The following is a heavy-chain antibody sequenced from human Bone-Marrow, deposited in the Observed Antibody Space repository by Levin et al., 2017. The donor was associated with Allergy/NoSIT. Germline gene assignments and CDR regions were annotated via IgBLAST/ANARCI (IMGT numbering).Heavy chain of an antibody. J-gene: IGHJ4*02. Sequence: SQTLSLTCTVSGDSISSSSYYWGWIRQPPGKGLEWIGSFYYSGSTYLNPSLKSRVTISVDTSKNQFSLRLSSVTAADTAVYYCATNSGSYLRYFDFWGQGTLVTVSS. CDR3: ATNSGSYLRYFDF. CDR1: GDSISSSSYY. V-gene: IGHV4-39*01. D-gene: IGHD1-26*01. CDR2: FYYSGST.